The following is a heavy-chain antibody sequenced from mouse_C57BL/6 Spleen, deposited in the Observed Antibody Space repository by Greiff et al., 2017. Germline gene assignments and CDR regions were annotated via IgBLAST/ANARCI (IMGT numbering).Heavy chain of an antibody. V-gene: IGHV1-80*01. CDR2: IYPGDGDT. CDR1: GYAFSSYW. Sequence: VQLQQSGAELVKPGASVKISCKASGYAFSSYWMNWVKQRPGKGLEWIGQIYPGDGDTNYNGKFKGKATLTADKSSSTAYMQRSSLTSEDSAVYFCARESPNWDWFAYWGQGTLVTVSA. CDR3: ARESPNWDWFAY. D-gene: IGHD4-1*02. J-gene: IGHJ3*01.